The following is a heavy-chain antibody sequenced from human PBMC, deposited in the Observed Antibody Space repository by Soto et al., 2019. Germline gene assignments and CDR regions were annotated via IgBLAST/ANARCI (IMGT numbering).Heavy chain of an antibody. CDR2: IYHSGST. D-gene: IGHD3-10*01. Sequence: SETLSLTCAVSGYSISSSNWWSWVRQPPGKGLEWIGEIYHSGSTNYNPSLKSRLTISIDKSKNQSSLKLTSVTAADTAVYYCAADYGSGSYYVRGYFDYWGQGTLVTVSS. J-gene: IGHJ4*02. V-gene: IGHV4-4*02. CDR1: GYSISSSNW. CDR3: AADYGSGSYYVRGYFDY.